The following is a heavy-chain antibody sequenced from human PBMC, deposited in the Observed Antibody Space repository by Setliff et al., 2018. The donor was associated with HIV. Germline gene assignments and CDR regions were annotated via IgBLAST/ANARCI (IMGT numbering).Heavy chain of an antibody. CDR1: GAPLSAYY. CDR3: ASLTDYGGDSGSH. D-gene: IGHD4-17*01. CDR2: IYSNGGT. J-gene: IGHJ4*02. Sequence: SETLSLTCTVSGAPLSAYYCSWVRQPPGKRLEWIGYIYSNGGTAYNPSLKSRVTISVDTSKNQFSLRLSAVTAADTAVYYCASLTDYGGDSGSHWGQGTLVTVSS. V-gene: IGHV4-59*01.